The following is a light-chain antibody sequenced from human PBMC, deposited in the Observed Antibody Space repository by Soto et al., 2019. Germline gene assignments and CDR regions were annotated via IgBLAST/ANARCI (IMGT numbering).Light chain of an antibody. V-gene: IGKV3-20*01. CDR2: GAS. Sequence: IVLTQSPGTLSLSPVERATLSCRASHSMSNSNLAWYQHKPGQAPRLLIYGASNRATGIPARFSGSGSGTEFTLTISSLQPEDFATYYCQQSYSTPPTFGQGTKVDIK. J-gene: IGKJ1*01. CDR1: HSMSNSN. CDR3: QQSYSTPPT.